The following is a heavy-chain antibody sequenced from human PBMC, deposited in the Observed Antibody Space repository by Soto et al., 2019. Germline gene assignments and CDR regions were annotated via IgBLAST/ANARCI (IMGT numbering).Heavy chain of an antibody. CDR3: ARVSGSSGWYAFDI. CDR2: IYSGGST. V-gene: IGHV3-53*04. J-gene: IGHJ3*02. Sequence: GGSLRLSCAASGFTVSSNYMSWVRQAPGKGLEWVSVIYSGGSTYYADSVKGRFTISRHNSKNTLYLQMNSLRAEDTAVYYCARVSGSSGWYAFDIWGQGTMVTVSS. D-gene: IGHD6-19*01. CDR1: GFTVSSNY.